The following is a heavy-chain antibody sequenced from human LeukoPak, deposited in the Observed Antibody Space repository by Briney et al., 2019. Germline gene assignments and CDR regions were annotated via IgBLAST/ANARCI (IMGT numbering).Heavy chain of an antibody. Sequence: GGSLRLSCAASGFTFSSYSMNWVRQAPGKGLEWVSSISSSSSYIYYADSLKGRFTISRDNAKNSLYLQMNSLRAEDTAVYYCARDLGYCGGDCYSGSDWYFDLWGRGTLVTVSS. V-gene: IGHV3-21*01. CDR3: ARDLGYCGGDCYSGSDWYFDL. CDR1: GFTFSSYS. D-gene: IGHD2-21*02. CDR2: ISSSSSYI. J-gene: IGHJ2*01.